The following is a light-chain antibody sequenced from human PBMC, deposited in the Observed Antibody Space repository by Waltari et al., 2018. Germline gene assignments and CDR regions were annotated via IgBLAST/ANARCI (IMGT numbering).Light chain of an antibody. CDR1: QGVGNY. CDR2: SVF. V-gene: IGKV3-11*01. Sequence: EIVMTQSTATLSLSTGETATLSCRASQGVGNYLAWYHQKPGQAPKLLVHSVFFRATGIPDRFSGSGSGTDFTLTINSLEPEDVGVYHCQQYNDLLPTFGQGTKVEIK. CDR3: QQYNDLLPT. J-gene: IGKJ1*01.